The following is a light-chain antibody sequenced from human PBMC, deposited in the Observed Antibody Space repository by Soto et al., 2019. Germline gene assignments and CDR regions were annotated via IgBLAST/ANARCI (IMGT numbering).Light chain of an antibody. CDR3: QHYNTYPWT. J-gene: IGKJ1*01. V-gene: IGKV1-16*01. Sequence: DVQMTQSPSSLSASLGDSLTLTCRASQTVTSYVNWYQQKPGKAPKLLIYAASTLQSGVPSRFSGSGSGTDFTLTISSLQPEDVATYYCQHYNTYPWTFGQGTKVEIK. CDR1: QTVTSY. CDR2: AAS.